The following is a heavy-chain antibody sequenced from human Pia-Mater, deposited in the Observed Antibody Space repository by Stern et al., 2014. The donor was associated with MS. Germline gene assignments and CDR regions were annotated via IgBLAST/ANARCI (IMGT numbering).Heavy chain of an antibody. D-gene: IGHD2-21*01. CDR3: ARSRYSTTWFDS. CDR1: GGSLTGYS. J-gene: IGHJ5*01. Sequence: QVQLQESGPGLVQPSGTLSLPCRASGGSLTGYSFSWVRQSPGKGLEWVGVIYHSGSTQYHPSLKGRLPISLDTSNKQTSLQLNPVANEDTAVYYCARSRYSTTWFDSWGQGTLVIVSS. V-gene: IGHV4-4*09. CDR2: IYHSGST.